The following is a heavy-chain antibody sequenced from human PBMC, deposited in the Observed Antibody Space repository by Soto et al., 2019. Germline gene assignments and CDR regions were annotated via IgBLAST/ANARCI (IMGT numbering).Heavy chain of an antibody. J-gene: IGHJ6*03. CDR3: ARDRMDCNYYYYYLAV. CDR2: ISAYNGNT. Sequence: ASVKVSCKASGYTFTSYGISWVRQAPGQGLEWMGWISAYNGNTNYAQKLQGRVTMTTDTSTSTAYMELRSLRSDDTAVYYCARDRMDCNYYYYYLAVWSKGTTVTVSS. CDR1: GYTFTSYG. D-gene: IGHD2-21*02. V-gene: IGHV1-18*01.